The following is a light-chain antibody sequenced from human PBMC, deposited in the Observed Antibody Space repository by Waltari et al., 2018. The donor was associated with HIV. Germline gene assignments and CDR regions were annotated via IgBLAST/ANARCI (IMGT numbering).Light chain of an antibody. CDR1: RSHLGARLA. CDR2: GDN. Sequence: QPLLTPPPSVSCAPGQRVTMSCTRSRSHLGARLAVPWYQPLPGTAPKLLIYGDNNRPSGVPDRFSGSKSGTSASLAITGLQAEDEADYYCQSYDSSLSGSVFGGGTKLTVL. V-gene: IGLV1-40*01. CDR3: QSYDSSLSGSV. J-gene: IGLJ3*02.